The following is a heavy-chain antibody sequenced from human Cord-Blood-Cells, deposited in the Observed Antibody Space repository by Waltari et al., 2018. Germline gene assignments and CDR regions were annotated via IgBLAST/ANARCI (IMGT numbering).Heavy chain of an antibody. D-gene: IGHD1-1*01. CDR2: ISGSGSEI. J-gene: IGHJ4*02. V-gene: IGHV3-23*01. Sequence: EVQLLESGGGLVQPGGSLRLSCAAPGFTFSSYAMSCVRHAPGKGLECVSAISGSGSEINDAEGLKGRFTIPRDNSKNTRYLQMNSLRAEHTAVYYCAKDATGTTAHYFDYWGQGTLVTVSS. CDR1: GFTFSSYA. CDR3: AKDATGTTAHYFDY.